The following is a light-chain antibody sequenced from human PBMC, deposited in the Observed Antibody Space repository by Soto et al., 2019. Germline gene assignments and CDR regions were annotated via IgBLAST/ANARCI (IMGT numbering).Light chain of an antibody. CDR3: QQYNNWPYT. CDR2: GAS. Sequence: EIVMTQSPATLSVSPGERATLSCRASQSVSTNLAWYQQKPGQAPRLLIYGASTRATGIPAGFSGSGSGTEFTLTISSLQSEDLAVYSCQQYNNWPYTFGQGTKVEIK. CDR1: QSVSTN. V-gene: IGKV3-15*01. J-gene: IGKJ2*01.